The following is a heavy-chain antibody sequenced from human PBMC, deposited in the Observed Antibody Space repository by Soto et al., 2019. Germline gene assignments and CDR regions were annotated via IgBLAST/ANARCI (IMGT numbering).Heavy chain of an antibody. J-gene: IGHJ4*02. D-gene: IGHD2-15*01. CDR2: MNPNGGNT. CDR1: GYTFTSYD. Sequence: QVQLVQSGAEVKKPGASVKVSCKASGYTFTSYDINWVRQATGQGLEWMGWMNPNGGNTGYAQKSQGRVNITRNTSISTVYMELSSLRSEDTAVYYCARAFHGRGGDFDYWGKGTLVTVSS. V-gene: IGHV1-8*01. CDR3: ARAFHGRGGDFDY.